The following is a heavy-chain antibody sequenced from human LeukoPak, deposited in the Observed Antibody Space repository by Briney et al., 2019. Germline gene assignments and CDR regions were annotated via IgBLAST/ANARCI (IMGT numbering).Heavy chain of an antibody. D-gene: IGHD6-19*01. J-gene: IGHJ5*01. V-gene: IGHV3-23*01. CDR2: ISGSGGST. CDR1: GFTFSSYA. CDR3: AKGDSSGWYRGWFDS. Sequence: GGSLRLSCAASGFTFSSYAMSWVRQAPGKGLEWVSAISGSGGSTYYADSVKGRFTISRDNSKNILYLQMNSLRPEDTALYYCAKGDSSGWYRGWFDSWGQGTLVTVSS.